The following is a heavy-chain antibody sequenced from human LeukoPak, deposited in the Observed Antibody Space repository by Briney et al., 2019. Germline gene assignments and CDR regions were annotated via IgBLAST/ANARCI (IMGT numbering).Heavy chain of an antibody. CDR2: IYYSGST. V-gene: IGHV4-39*07. J-gene: IGHJ5*02. CDR1: GGSISSSSYY. CDR3: ARDHKADYYDSSGYSNWFDP. D-gene: IGHD3-22*01. Sequence: KTSETLSLTCTVSGGSISSSSYYWGWIRQPPGKGLEWIGSIYYSGSTYYNPSLKSRVTISVDTSKNQFSLKLSSVTAADTAVYYCARDHKADYYDSSGYSNWFDPWGQGTLVTVSS.